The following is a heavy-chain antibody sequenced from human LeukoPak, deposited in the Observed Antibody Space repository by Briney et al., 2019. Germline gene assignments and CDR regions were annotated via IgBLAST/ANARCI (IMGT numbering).Heavy chain of an antibody. D-gene: IGHD3-22*01. CDR3: ARGYYDSSGYYTILGY. CDR1: GFTFSSYS. Sequence: PGGSLRLSCAASGFTFSSYSMNWVRQAPGKGLEWVSSISSSSSYIYYADSVKGRFTISRDNAKNSLYLQKNSLRAEDTAVYYCARGYYDSSGYYTILGYWGQGTLVTVSS. J-gene: IGHJ4*02. V-gene: IGHV3-21*01. CDR2: ISSSSSYI.